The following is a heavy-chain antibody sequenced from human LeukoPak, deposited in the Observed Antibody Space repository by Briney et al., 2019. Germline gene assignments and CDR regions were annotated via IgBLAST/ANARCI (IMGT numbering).Heavy chain of an antibody. V-gene: IGHV3-33*01. D-gene: IGHD6-19*01. CDR2: IWYGGSNK. J-gene: IGHJ6*04. Sequence: GGSLRLSCAASGFTFSSYGQHWVRQAPGKGLEWVAVIWYGGSNKYYADSVKGRFTISRDNSKNPLYLQMNSLRAADTAVYYCARDQYPGIAVAATSYYYYYGMDVWGKGTTVTVSS. CDR1: GFTFSSYG. CDR3: ARDQYPGIAVAATSYYYYYGMDV.